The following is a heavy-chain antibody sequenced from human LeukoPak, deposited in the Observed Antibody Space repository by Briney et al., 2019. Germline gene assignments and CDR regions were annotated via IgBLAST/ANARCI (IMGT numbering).Heavy chain of an antibody. Sequence: PGVSLRLSCAASGFTFGSYAMSWVRQAPGKGLEWVSAISGSGGSTYYADSVKGRFTISRDNSKNTLYLQMNSLRAEDTAVYYCAKNFPLLWFGEFDYWGQGTLVTVSS. CDR1: GFTFGSYA. V-gene: IGHV3-23*01. D-gene: IGHD3-10*01. CDR3: AKNFPLLWFGEFDY. J-gene: IGHJ4*02. CDR2: ISGSGGST.